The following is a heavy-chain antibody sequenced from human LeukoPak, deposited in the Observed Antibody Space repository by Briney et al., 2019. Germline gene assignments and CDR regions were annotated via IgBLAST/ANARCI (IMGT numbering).Heavy chain of an antibody. CDR1: GFTVSNNY. CDR3: ARFRSPFDY. V-gene: IGHV3-23*01. D-gene: IGHD2-21*01. J-gene: IGHJ4*02. CDR2: ISGSGGST. Sequence: GGSLRLSCAASGFTVSNNYMSWVRQAPGKGLEWVSAISGSGGSTYYADSVKGRFTISRDNSKNTLYLQMNSLRAEDTAVYYCARFRSPFDYWGQGTLVTVSS.